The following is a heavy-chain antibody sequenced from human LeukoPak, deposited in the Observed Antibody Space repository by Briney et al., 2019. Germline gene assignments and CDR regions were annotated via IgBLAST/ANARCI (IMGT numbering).Heavy chain of an antibody. CDR1: GITFTDHY. V-gene: IGHV3-11*01. D-gene: IGHD3-10*01. J-gene: IGHJ4*02. Sequence: GGSLRLSCAASGITFTDHYMNWTRQAPGKGLEWRSYISTSGRTIAYADSVKGRFTISRDNAKNSLYLQMNSLRADDTAVYYCARTKSEPTYGQHHGLDNWGQGTLVTVSS. CDR2: ISTSGRTI. CDR3: ARTKSEPTYGQHHGLDN.